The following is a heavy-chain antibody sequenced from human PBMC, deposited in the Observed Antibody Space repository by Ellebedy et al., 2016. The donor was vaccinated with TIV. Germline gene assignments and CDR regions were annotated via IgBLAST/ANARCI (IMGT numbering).Heavy chain of an antibody. V-gene: IGHV4-4*07. Sequence: SETLSLXCTVSGSSISSYYWSWIRQPAGKGLEWIGRIYTSGSTNYNPSLKSRVTMSVDTPKNQFSLKLSSVTAADTAVYYCARDLGYCSSTSCYQYNWFDPWGQGTLVTVSS. CDR3: ARDLGYCSSTSCYQYNWFDP. D-gene: IGHD2-2*01. J-gene: IGHJ5*02. CDR1: GSSISSYY. CDR2: IYTSGST.